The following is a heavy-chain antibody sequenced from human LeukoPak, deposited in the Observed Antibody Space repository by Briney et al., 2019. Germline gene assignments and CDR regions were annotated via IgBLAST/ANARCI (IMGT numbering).Heavy chain of an antibody. CDR1: GYTFTSYG. Sequence: ASVKVSCKVSGYTFTSYGISWVRQAPGQGLEWMGWISAYNGNTNYAQKLQGRVTMTTDTSTSTAYMELRSLRSDDTAVYYCARDRLSYSSGDYYYYYMDVWGKGTTVTVSS. CDR3: ARDRLSYSSGDYYYYYMDV. D-gene: IGHD6-19*01. CDR2: ISAYNGNT. V-gene: IGHV1-18*01. J-gene: IGHJ6*03.